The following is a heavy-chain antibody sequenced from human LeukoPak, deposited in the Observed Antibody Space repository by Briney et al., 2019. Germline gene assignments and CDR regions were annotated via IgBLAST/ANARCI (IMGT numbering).Heavy chain of an antibody. V-gene: IGHV3-30*02. J-gene: IGHJ4*02. CDR3: AKLETGKGLLWFGELLGDFDY. Sequence: QTGGSLRLSCAASGFTFSSYGMHWVRQAPGKGLEWVAFIRYDGSNKYYADSVKGRFTISRDNSKNTLYLQMNSLRAEDTAVYYCAKLETGKGLLWFGELLGDFDYWGQGTLVTVSS. CDR2: IRYDGSNK. D-gene: IGHD3-10*01. CDR1: GFTFSSYG.